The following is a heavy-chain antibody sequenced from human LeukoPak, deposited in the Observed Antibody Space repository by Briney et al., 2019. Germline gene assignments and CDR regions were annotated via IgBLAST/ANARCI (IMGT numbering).Heavy chain of an antibody. D-gene: IGHD2-15*01. CDR1: GGSISSYY. V-gene: IGHV4-59*08. Sequence: NTSETLSLTCTVSGGSISSYYWSWIRQPPGKGLEWIGYIYYSGSTNYNPSLKSRVTISVDTSKNQFSLKLSSVTAADTAVYYCARHLMLLAPDYWGQGTLVTVSS. CDR3: ARHLMLLAPDY. J-gene: IGHJ4*02. CDR2: IYYSGST.